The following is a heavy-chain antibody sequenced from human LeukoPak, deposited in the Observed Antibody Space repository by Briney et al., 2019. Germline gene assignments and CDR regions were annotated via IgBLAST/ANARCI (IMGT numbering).Heavy chain of an antibody. D-gene: IGHD3-16*02. J-gene: IGHJ4*02. V-gene: IGHV1-3*01. CDR3: ARAVWRYRYNFDY. CDR2: INAGNGNT. Sequence: ASVKVSCKASGYTFTSYAMHWVRQAPGQRLEWMGWINAGNGNTKYSQKFQGRVTMTRDTTTSTVYMELSSLRSEDTAVYYCARAVWRYRYNFDYWGQGTLVTVSS. CDR1: GYTFTSYA.